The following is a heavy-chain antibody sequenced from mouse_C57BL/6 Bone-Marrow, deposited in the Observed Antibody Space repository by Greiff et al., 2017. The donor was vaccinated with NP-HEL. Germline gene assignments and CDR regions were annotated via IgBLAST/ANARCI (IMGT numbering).Heavy chain of an antibody. D-gene: IGHD1-1*01. CDR3: TTERTGAY. Sequence: VQLQQSGAELVRPGASVKLSCTASGFNIKDDYMHWVKQRPEQGLEWIGWIDPENGDTEYASKFQGKATITADTSSNTAYLQLSSLTSEDTAVYYCTTERTGAYWGQGTLVTVSA. CDR1: GFNIKDDY. CDR2: IDPENGDT. J-gene: IGHJ3*01. V-gene: IGHV14-4*01.